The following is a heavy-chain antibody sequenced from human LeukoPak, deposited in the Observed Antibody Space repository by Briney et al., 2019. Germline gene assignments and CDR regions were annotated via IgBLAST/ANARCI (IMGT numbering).Heavy chain of an antibody. CDR1: GFTLNNYW. V-gene: IGHV3-7*03. CDR3: AKDRANYYDSGTQNRPGAFDI. D-gene: IGHD3-22*01. J-gene: IGHJ3*02. CDR2: INQDGSEK. Sequence: GGSLRLSCAASGFTLNNYWMGWVRQAPGRGLEWVANINQDGSEKYYVDSVKGRFTISRDNTKNTLYLQMNSLRAEDTAVYYCAKDRANYYDSGTQNRPGAFDIWGQGTMVTVSS.